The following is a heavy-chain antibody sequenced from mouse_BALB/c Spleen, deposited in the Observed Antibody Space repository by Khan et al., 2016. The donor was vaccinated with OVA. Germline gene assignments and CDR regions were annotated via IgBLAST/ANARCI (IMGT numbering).Heavy chain of an antibody. CDR3: ARTLIYYYGRSPY. D-gene: IGHD1-1*01. CDR2: ISYSGST. J-gene: IGHJ3*01. CDR1: GYSITSDYA. Sequence: EVQLQESGPGLVKPSQSLSLTCTVTGYSITSDYAWNWIRQFPGNKLEWMGYISYSGSTSYNPSLKSRIPITRDTSKNQFFLQLNSVTTEDTATYDCARTLIYYYGRSPYGGQGTLVTVSA. V-gene: IGHV3-2*02.